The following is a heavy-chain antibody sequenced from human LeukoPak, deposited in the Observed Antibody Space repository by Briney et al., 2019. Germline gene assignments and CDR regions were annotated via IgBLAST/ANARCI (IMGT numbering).Heavy chain of an antibody. D-gene: IGHD6-13*01. CDR3: AIHHLGRRSWYCNWFDH. CDR1: GGSISSSSYY. V-gene: IGHV4-39*01. CDR2: IYYSGST. J-gene: IGHJ5*02. Sequence: PSETLSLTCTVSGGSISSSSYYWGWIRQPPGKGLEWIGSIYYSGSTHYNPSLKSRLTISVNTSKTQFSLKLSSVTAANTAVYYCAIHHLGRRSWYCNWFDHWGQGTLVTVSS.